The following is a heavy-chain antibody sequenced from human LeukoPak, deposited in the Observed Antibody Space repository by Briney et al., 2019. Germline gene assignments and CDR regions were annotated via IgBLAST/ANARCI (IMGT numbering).Heavy chain of an antibody. Sequence: PGGSLRLSCAASGFTFTSYAMNWVRQAPGKGLEWVSTISGSGSSTYYVDSVKGRFTISRDTSKNTLYLQMNSLRAEDTAVYYCAKYAPPSTLLTRFFDSWGQGTLVTVSS. V-gene: IGHV3-23*01. CDR1: GFTFTSYA. CDR2: ISGSGSST. J-gene: IGHJ4*02. D-gene: IGHD2-21*02. CDR3: AKYAPPSTLLTRFFDS.